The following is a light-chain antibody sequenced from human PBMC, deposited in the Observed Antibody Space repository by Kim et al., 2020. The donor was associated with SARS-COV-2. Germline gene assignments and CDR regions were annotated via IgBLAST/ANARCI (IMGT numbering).Light chain of an antibody. V-gene: IGKV6D-21*02. CDR2: YSS. CDR1: QSISIG. CDR3: HQTSSLPLT. Sequence: VHPEEKVTITCRTSQSISIGLHWYQQKPDQSPKVLIKYSSPSISGVPSRFSGSGSGTDFTLTINSLEPEDAAVYYCHQTSSLPLTFGGGTRVEI. J-gene: IGKJ4*01.